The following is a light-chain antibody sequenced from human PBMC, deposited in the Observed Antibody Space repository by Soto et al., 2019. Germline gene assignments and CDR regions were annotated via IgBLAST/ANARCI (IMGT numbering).Light chain of an antibody. J-gene: IGLJ3*02. CDR3: SSYASTATRV. Sequence: QSALTQPASVSGSPGQSIIISCTGTSSDVGGYNSVTWYQQHPGKAPQLMIYDVSYRPSGVSDRFSGSKSGNTASLTVSGLRAEDEADYYCSSYASTATRVFGGGTQLTVL. CDR1: SSDVGGYNS. V-gene: IGLV2-14*01. CDR2: DVS.